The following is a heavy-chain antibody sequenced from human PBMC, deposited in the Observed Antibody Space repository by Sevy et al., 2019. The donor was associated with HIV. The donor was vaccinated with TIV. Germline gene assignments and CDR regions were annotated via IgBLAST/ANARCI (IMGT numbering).Heavy chain of an antibody. CDR3: ARTLASESYVGY. CDR1: GYPFTSYY. D-gene: IGHD3-10*01. CDR2: IYPSDSQT. Sequence: GESLKISCQASGYPFTSYYITWVRQTPEKGLEWMGLIYPSDSQTNYNPSFQGQVTISADKSINTAYLQWNSLKASDTAIYYCARTLASESYVGYWSQGTLVTVSS. V-gene: IGHV5-51*01. J-gene: IGHJ4*02.